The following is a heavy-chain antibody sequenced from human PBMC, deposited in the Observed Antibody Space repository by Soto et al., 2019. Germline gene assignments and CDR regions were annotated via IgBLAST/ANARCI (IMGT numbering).Heavy chain of an antibody. D-gene: IGHD2-2*01. CDR2: ISGSGGST. J-gene: IGHJ6*02. CDR3: AKGDDYCSSTSCVSLDV. CDR1: GFTFSSYA. Sequence: QPGGSLNLSFEAPGFTFSSYAMSWVRQAPGKGLEWVSAISGSGGSTYYADSVKGRFTISRDNSKNTLYLQMNSLRAEDTAVYYCAKGDDYCSSTSCVSLDVWGQGTTVTVSS. V-gene: IGHV3-23*01.